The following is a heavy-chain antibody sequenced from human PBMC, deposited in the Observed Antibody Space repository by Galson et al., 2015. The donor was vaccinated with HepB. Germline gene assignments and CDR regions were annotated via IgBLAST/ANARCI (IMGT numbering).Heavy chain of an antibody. V-gene: IGHV3-23*01. CDR1: GFSFSGSV. D-gene: IGHD1-26*01. CDR3: ARGGAYFPFDY. J-gene: IGHJ4*02. Sequence: SLRLSCAASGFSFSGSVMSWVRQAPGKGLEWVSTISGSGENTYYADYVKGRFTISRDNSKNTLYLQVNSLRGEDTAVYYCARGGAYFPFDYWGQGTLVTVSS. CDR2: ISGSGENT.